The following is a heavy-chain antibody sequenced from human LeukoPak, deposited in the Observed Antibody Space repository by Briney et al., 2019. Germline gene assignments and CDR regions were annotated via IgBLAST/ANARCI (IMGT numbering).Heavy chain of an antibody. J-gene: IGHJ4*02. V-gene: IGHV4-39*01. CDR1: GGSISSSSYS. CDR2: IYSSGST. D-gene: IGHD6-6*01. CDR3: AREYSSSSWDDY. Sequence: SETLSLTCTVSGGSISSSSYSWGWIRQPPGKGLEWIGSIYSSGSTYYNPSLKSRVTISVDTSKNQFSLKLSSVTAADTAVYYCAREYSSSSWDDYWGQGTLVTVSS.